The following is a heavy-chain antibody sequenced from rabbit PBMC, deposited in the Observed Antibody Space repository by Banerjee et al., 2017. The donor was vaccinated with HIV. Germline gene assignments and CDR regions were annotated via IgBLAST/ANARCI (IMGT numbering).Heavy chain of an antibody. CDR2: IYAGSSGST. Sequence: QSLEESGGDLVKPGASLTLTCAASGFSFSSSYWICWVRQAPGKGLEWIACIYAGSSGSTYYASWAKGRFTISKTSSTTVTLQMTSLTAADTATYFCARDAGGGGYAPYYFNLWGPGTLVTVS. D-gene: IGHD6-1*01. CDR1: GFSFSSSYW. CDR3: ARDAGGGGYAPYYFNL. V-gene: IGHV1S40*01. J-gene: IGHJ4*01.